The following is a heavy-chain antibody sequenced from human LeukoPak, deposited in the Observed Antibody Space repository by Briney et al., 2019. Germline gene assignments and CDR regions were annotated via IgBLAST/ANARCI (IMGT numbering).Heavy chain of an antibody. CDR3: ARGRDYSSGWYEGVEYYFDY. D-gene: IGHD6-19*01. J-gene: IGHJ4*02. V-gene: IGHV1-69*04. CDR2: IIPILGIA. Sequence: ASVKVSCTASGGTFSSYAISWVRQAPGQGLERMGRIIPILGIANYAQKFQGRVTITADKSTSTAYMELSSLRSEDTAVYYCARGRDYSSGWYEGVEYYFDYWGQGTLVTVSS. CDR1: GGTFSSYA.